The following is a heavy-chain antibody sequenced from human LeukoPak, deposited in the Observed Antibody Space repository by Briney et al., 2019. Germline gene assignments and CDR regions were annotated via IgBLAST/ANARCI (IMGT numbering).Heavy chain of an antibody. V-gene: IGHV4-38-2*02. D-gene: IGHD2-2*02. J-gene: IGHJ3*02. CDR1: AYSISSGYY. Sequence: SETLSLTCTVSAYSISSGYYWGWIRQPPGKGLEWIGNIYESVSTYYQIGSTNYNPSLKSRVTISVDTSKNQFSLKLSSVTAADTAVYYCARGRYQLLYDAFDIWGQGTMVTVSS. CDR3: ARGRYQLLYDAFDI. CDR2: IYESVST.